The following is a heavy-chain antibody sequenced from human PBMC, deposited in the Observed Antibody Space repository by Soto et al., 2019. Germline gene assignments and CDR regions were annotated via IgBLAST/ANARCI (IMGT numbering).Heavy chain of an antibody. CDR3: ARDPASGVSTAFDI. V-gene: IGHV3-74*01. CDR2: INSDGSRT. Sequence: GGSLRLSCAASGFTFSSYGMHWVRQAPGKGLVWVSRINSDGSRTSYADSVKGRFTISRDNAKNTLYLQMNSLRAEDTAVYYCARDPASGVSTAFDIWGQGTMVTVSS. J-gene: IGHJ3*02. D-gene: IGHD5-12*01. CDR1: GFTFSSYG.